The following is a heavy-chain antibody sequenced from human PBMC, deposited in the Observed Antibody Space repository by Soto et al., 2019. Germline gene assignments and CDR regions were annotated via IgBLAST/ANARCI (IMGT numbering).Heavy chain of an antibody. Sequence: PGGSLRLSCVASGFSVKRYWMHWVRQAPGKGLVWLSRFGGDENYTDYADSVRGRFTISRDIAKNTIYLQMNSLRAEDTAVYYCGKGKELGVVRYSLDAWGQGTTVTVSS. CDR1: GFSVKRYW. V-gene: IGHV3-74*01. J-gene: IGHJ6*02. CDR2: FGGDENYT. CDR3: GKGKELGVVRYSLDA. D-gene: IGHD3-3*01.